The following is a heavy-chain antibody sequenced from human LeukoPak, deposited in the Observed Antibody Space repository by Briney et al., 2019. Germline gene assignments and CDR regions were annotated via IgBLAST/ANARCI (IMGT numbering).Heavy chain of an antibody. CDR3: ARTGAGYYYYYMDV. CDR1: GVSTSSGY. J-gene: IGHJ6*03. Sequence: SETLSLTCTVSGVSTSSGYWSWIRQPAGKGLEWMGRISTSLPTYYNPSLKSRVAMSLDTSENQFSLKLSSVTAADTAVYYCARTGAGYYYYYMDVWGKGTTVTVSS. V-gene: IGHV4-4*07. CDR2: ISTSLPT. D-gene: IGHD1-26*01.